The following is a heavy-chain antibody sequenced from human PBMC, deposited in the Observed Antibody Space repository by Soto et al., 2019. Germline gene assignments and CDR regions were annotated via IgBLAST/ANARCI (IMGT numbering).Heavy chain of an antibody. CDR3: ARVVWLGEVSSAAFEY. Sequence: QVQLVQSGAEVKKPGASVKISCKASGYNFTSYAMYWVRQAPGQRLEWMGWSNAGNGNAKYSQKFQDRVTINRDTSATTAYMELSSLRSEDTAVYYCARVVWLGEVSSAAFEYWGQGTLVTVSS. V-gene: IGHV1-3*01. CDR2: SNAGNGNA. D-gene: IGHD3-10*01. J-gene: IGHJ4*02. CDR1: GYNFTSYA.